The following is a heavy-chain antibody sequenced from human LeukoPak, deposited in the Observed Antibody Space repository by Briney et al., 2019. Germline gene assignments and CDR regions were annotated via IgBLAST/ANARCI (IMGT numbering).Heavy chain of an antibody. CDR3: ARGIAAAGIVGVFDY. V-gene: IGHV3-66*01. CDR1: GFSVSSNH. J-gene: IGHJ4*02. CDR2: IYSGGNT. Sequence: GGSLRLSCAASGFSVSSNHMSWVRQAPGKGLEWVSVIYSGGNTHYADSVKGRFTISRDNSKNTLYLQMNSLRAEDTAVYYCARGIAAAGIVGVFDYWGQRTLVTVSS. D-gene: IGHD6-13*01.